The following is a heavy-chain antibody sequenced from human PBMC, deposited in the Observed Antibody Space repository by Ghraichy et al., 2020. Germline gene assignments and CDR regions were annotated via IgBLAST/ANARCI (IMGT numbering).Heavy chain of an antibody. Sequence: ASVKVSCKASGYTFSRYGISWVRQAPGQGLEWMGWISAYNGNKKYAQKFQGRVTMTTDTSTSTAYMELRSLRSDDTAVHYCARVRTTVTTGDYYYMDVWGKGTTVTVSS. CDR3: ARVRTTVTTGDYYYMDV. J-gene: IGHJ6*03. CDR2: ISAYNGNK. V-gene: IGHV1-18*01. D-gene: IGHD4-17*01. CDR1: GYTFSRYG.